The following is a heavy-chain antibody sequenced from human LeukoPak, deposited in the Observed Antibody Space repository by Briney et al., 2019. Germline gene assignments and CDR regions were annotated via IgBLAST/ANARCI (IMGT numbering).Heavy chain of an antibody. CDR3: ARLVPTTVVTPGYYYGMDV. J-gene: IGHJ6*02. D-gene: IGHD4-23*01. CDR1: GGTFSSYA. V-gene: IGHV1-69*04. Sequence: ASVKVSCRASGGTFSSYAISWVRQAPGQGLEWMGRIIPIFGIANYAQKFQGRVTITADKSTSTAYMELSSLRSEDTAVYYCARLVPTTVVTPGYYYGMDVWGQGTTVTVSS. CDR2: IIPIFGIA.